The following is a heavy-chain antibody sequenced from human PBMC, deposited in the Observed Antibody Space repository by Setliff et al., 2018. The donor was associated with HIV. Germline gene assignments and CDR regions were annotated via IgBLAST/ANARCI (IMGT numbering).Heavy chain of an antibody. Sequence: SETLSLTCTVSGGSISSSSYYWGWIRQPPGKGLEWIGSIYYSGSTYYNPSLKSRVTISVDTSKNQVSLKLRSVTAADTAVYYPATGGVYYASGSRWFVECWGQGALVTVSS. CDR3: ATGGVYYASGSRWFVEC. V-gene: IGHV4-39*07. J-gene: IGHJ4*02. CDR1: GGSISSSSYY. D-gene: IGHD3-10*01. CDR2: IYYSGST.